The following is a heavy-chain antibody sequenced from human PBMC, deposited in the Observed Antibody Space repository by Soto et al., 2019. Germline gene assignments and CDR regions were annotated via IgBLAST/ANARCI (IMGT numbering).Heavy chain of an antibody. CDR1: GFTFSSYA. V-gene: IGHV3-30-3*01. CDR3: ARDISEYALDY. J-gene: IGHJ4*02. CDR2: ISYDGSNK. Sequence: GGSLRLSCAASGFTFSSYAMHWVRQAPGKGLEWVAVISYDGSNKYYADSVKGRFTISRDNSKNTLYLQMNSLRAEDTAVYYCARDISEYALDYWGQGTLVTVSS. D-gene: IGHD2-2*01.